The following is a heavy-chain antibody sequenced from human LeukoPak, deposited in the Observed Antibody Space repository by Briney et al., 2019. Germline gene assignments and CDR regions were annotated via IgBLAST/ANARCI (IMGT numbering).Heavy chain of an antibody. Sequence: ASVKVSFKASGYTFTGYYMHWVRQAPGQGLEWMGWINPNSGGTNYAQKFQGRVTMTRDTSISTAYMELSRLRSDDTAVHYCARVLVNYYGSGSSTNWFDPWGQGTLVTVSS. J-gene: IGHJ5*02. CDR3: ARVLVNYYGSGSSTNWFDP. D-gene: IGHD3-10*01. CDR1: GYTFTGYY. CDR2: INPNSGGT. V-gene: IGHV1-2*02.